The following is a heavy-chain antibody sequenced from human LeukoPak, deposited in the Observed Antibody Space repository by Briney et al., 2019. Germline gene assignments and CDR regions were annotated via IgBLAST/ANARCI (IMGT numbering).Heavy chain of an antibody. V-gene: IGHV3-23*01. Sequence: GGSLRLPCAASGFTFSSYAMRWVRQASGKGLEWVSSIDGGGGSTNYADSVKGRFTISRENSKNTLYLQMNSLRVEDTAVYYCAKDWGYWGQGTLVTVSS. CDR2: IDGGGGST. J-gene: IGHJ4*02. CDR3: AKDWGY. CDR1: GFTFSSYA. D-gene: IGHD3-16*01.